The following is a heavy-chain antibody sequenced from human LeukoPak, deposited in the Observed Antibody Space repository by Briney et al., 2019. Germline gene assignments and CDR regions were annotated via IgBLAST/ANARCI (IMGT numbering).Heavy chain of an antibody. V-gene: IGHV3-30*04. Sequence: GGSLRLSCAASGFTFSSYAMHWVRQAPGKGLEWVAVISYDGSNKYYADSVKGRFTISRDNAKNSLYLQMNSLRAEDTALYYCAKDIRSGIAVAGTGYFDYWGQGTLVTVSS. D-gene: IGHD6-19*01. CDR1: GFTFSSYA. CDR3: AKDIRSGIAVAGTGYFDY. J-gene: IGHJ4*02. CDR2: ISYDGSNK.